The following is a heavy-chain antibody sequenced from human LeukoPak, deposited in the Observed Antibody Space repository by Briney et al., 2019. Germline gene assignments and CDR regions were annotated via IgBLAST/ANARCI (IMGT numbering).Heavy chain of an antibody. D-gene: IGHD6-6*01. V-gene: IGHV3-23*01. CDR2: ISGSAGST. CDR1: GFTFSSYA. Sequence: GGSLRLSCAASGFTFSSYAMSWVRQAPGKGLEWVSAISGSAGSTYYADSVKGRFTISRDNSKNTLYLQMDSLRAEDTAVYYCAKFGAALPQKRLGTNTFDYWGQGTLVTVSS. CDR3: AKFGAALPQKRLGTNTFDY. J-gene: IGHJ4*02.